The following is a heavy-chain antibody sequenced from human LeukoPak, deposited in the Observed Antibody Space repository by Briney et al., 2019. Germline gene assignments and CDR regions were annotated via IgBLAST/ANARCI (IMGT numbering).Heavy chain of an antibody. CDR2: ISTYNGNT. D-gene: IGHD4-23*01. V-gene: IGHV1-18*01. J-gene: IGHJ4*02. Sequence: ASVKVSCKASGYSFTSYGISWVRQAPGQGLEWMGWISTYNGNTNYAQKLQGRVTMTTDTSTSTAYMELRSLRSDDTAVYYCARARNGGNSDYWGQGTLVTVSS. CDR3: ARARNGGNSDY. CDR1: GYSFTSYG.